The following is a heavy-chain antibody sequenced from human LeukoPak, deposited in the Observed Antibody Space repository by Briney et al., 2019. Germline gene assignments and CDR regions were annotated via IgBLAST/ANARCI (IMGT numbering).Heavy chain of an antibody. CDR3: ARGSYPGWYNGEFDY. Sequence: SETLSLTCAVYGGSFSGDYWNWIRQPAGKGLEWIGHIYTSGSTNYNPSLKSRVTMSVDTSKNQFSLKLSSVTAADTAVYYCARGSYPGWYNGEFDYWGQGALVIVSS. J-gene: IGHJ4*02. V-gene: IGHV4-59*10. CDR2: IYTSGST. CDR1: GGSFSGDY. D-gene: IGHD3-16*02.